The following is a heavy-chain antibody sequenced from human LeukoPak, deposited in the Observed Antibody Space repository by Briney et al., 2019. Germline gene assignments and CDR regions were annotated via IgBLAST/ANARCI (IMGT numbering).Heavy chain of an antibody. CDR2: IYYSGST. CDR3: AREHLDCSGGSCYGDFDY. J-gene: IGHJ4*02. CDR1: GGSISSNDYY. Sequence: SETLSLTCTVSGGSISSNDYYWGWIRQPPGKGLEWIGSIYYSGSTYYNPSLKSRVTISVDTSKNQFSLKLSSVTAADTAVYYCAREHLDCSGGSCYGDFDYWGQGTLVTVSS. V-gene: IGHV4-39*07. D-gene: IGHD2-15*01.